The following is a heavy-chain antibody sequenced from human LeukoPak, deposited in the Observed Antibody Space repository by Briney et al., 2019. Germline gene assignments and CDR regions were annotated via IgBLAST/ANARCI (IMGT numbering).Heavy chain of an antibody. CDR1: GYTFSRCD. V-gene: IGHV1-8*03. J-gene: IGHJ4*02. D-gene: IGHD2-2*01. CDR2: MKPNSGNT. CDR3: AIVPAASPAQDY. Sequence: ASVNVSWKASGYTFSRCDINLVRQASGQVLERMRWMKPNSGNTGYAQNFQGRVTITRNTSISTAYMELSSLRSEDTAVYYCAIVPAASPAQDYWGQGTLVDVSS.